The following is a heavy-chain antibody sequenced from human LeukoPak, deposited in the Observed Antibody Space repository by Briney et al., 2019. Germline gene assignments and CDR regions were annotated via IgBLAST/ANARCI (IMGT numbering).Heavy chain of an antibody. CDR2: IYYSGST. J-gene: IGHJ4*02. D-gene: IGHD5-18*01. CDR3: ARGGYSYEARYYFDY. CDR1: GGSISNYY. V-gene: IGHV4-59*01. Sequence: KPSETLSLTCTVSGGSISNYYWSWIRQPPGKGLEWIGYIYYSGSTNYNPSLKSRVTISVDTSKNQFSLKLSSVTAADTAVYYCARGGYSYEARYYFDYWGRGTLITVSS.